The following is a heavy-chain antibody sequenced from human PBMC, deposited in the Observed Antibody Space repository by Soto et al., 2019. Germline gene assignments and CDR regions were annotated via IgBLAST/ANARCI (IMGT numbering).Heavy chain of an antibody. Sequence: DVQLVESGGGLVQPGRSLRLSCAASGFTFDDYAMHWVRQAPGKGLEWVSGISWNSGSIGYADSVKGRFTISRDNAKNSLYLQMNSLRAEDTALYYCAKGVRVFDFDYWGQGTLVTVSS. CDR3: AKGVRVFDFDY. V-gene: IGHV3-9*01. J-gene: IGHJ4*02. CDR2: ISWNSGSI. D-gene: IGHD2-8*01. CDR1: GFTFDDYA.